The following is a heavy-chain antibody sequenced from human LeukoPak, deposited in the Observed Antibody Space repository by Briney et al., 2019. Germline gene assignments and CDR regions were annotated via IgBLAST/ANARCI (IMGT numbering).Heavy chain of an antibody. CDR3: AGRSLVRTVGYYYGMDV. CDR1: GGSISSDY. J-gene: IGHJ6*02. CDR2: IYYSGST. D-gene: IGHD1-26*01. Sequence: SETLSLTCTVSGGSISSDYWSWIRQPPGKGLEWIGYIYYSGSTNYNPSLKSRATISVDTSKKQFSLQLSSVTAADTAVYYCAGRSLVRTVGYYYGMDVWGQGTTVTVSS. V-gene: IGHV4-59*08.